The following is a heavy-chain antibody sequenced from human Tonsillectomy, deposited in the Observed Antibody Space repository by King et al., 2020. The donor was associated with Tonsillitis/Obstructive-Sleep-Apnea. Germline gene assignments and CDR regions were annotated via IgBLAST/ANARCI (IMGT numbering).Heavy chain of an antibody. CDR3: ARADGGKLGWYRVNYYYMDV. CDR1: GFTFSSYS. D-gene: IGHD6-19*01. Sequence: VQLVESGGGLVKPGGSLRLSCAASGFTFSSYSMNWVRQAPGKGLEWVSSISSSSSYIYYADSVKGRFTISRDNAKNSLYLQMNSLSAEHTAVYYCARADGGKLGWYRVNYYYMDVWGKGTTVTVSS. J-gene: IGHJ6*03. V-gene: IGHV3-21*01. CDR2: ISSSSSYI.